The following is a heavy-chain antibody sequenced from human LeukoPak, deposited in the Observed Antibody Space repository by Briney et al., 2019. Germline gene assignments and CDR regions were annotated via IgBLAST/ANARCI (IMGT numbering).Heavy chain of an antibody. CDR2: INHSGST. Sequence: SETLSLTCAVYGGSFSGYYWSWIRQPPGKGLEWIGEINHSGSTNYNPSLKSRVTISVDTSKNQFSLKLSSVTAADTAVYYCAKSGEQQLVRCWFDPWGQGTLVTVSS. CDR1: GGSFSGYY. V-gene: IGHV4-34*01. D-gene: IGHD6-13*01. J-gene: IGHJ5*02. CDR3: AKSGEQQLVRCWFDP.